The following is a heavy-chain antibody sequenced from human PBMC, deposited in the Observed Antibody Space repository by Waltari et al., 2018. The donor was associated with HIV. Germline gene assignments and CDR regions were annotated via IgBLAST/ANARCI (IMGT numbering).Heavy chain of an antibody. CDR1: GVSFADYY. CDR2: ISGSGRTL. J-gene: IGHJ4*02. V-gene: IGHV3-48*03. CDR3: ARDLFIVGRNSGAFDY. Sequence: EVKLVVSGGGLVQPGGSMRLSCDASGVSFADYYMNWVPPAPGKALEWISYISGSGRTLYFADSVKGRFTISRDNAKNSLYLEMNSLRAEDTAVYYCARDLFIVGRNSGAFDYWGQGTLVTVSS. D-gene: IGHD1-26*01.